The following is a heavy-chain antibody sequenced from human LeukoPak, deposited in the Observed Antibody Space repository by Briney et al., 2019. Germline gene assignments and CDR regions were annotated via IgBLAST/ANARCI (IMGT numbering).Heavy chain of an antibody. CDR3: AKDQYADDDY. CDR1: GFTFSSYA. J-gene: IGHJ4*02. CDR2: ISSSGGTT. V-gene: IGHV3-23*01. Sequence: GGSLRLSCAASGFTFSSYAMSWVRQAPGKGLEWVSAISSSGGTTYYADSVKGRFTISRDNSKNTLYLQMNSLRAEETAVYYCAKDQYADDDYWGQGTLVTVSS.